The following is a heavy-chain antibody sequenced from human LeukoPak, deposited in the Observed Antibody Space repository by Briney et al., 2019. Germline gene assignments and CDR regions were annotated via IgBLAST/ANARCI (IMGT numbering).Heavy chain of an antibody. J-gene: IGHJ6*03. CDR1: GGTFSSYA. CDR2: IIPIFGTA. V-gene: IGHV1-69*05. Sequence: GASVKVSCKASGGTFSSYAISWVRQAPGQGLEWMGGIIPIFGTANYAQKFQGRVTITTDESTSTAYMELSSLRSEDTAVYYCARGALGYCSSTSCYSYYYYYMDVWGKGTTVTVSS. CDR3: ARGALGYCSSTSCYSYYYYYMDV. D-gene: IGHD2-2*02.